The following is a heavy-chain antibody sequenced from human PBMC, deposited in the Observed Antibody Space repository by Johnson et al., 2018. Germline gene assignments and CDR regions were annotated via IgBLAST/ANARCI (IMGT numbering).Heavy chain of an antibody. CDR2: IWNDGSKQ. D-gene: IGHD1-7*01. CDR1: GFIFSTYG. Sequence: VQLVESGGGVVQPGRSLRLSCAASGFIFSTYGMNWVRQAPDKGLEWVALIWNDGSKQYYADSVKGRFTISRDNSKSTFYLQMDSLRVEDTAVYYCAREDWNYGRGTLDMWGQGTMVAVSS. CDR3: AREDWNYGRGTLDM. V-gene: IGHV3-33*01. J-gene: IGHJ3*01.